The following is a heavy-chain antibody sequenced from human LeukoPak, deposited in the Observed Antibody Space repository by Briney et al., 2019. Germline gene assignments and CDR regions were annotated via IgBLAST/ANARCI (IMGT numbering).Heavy chain of an antibody. J-gene: IGHJ4*02. D-gene: IGHD4-23*01. V-gene: IGHV1-69*13. CDR3: ARDLYHDYGGNSGDY. Sequence: GASVKVSCKASGGTFSSYAISWVRQAPGQGLEWMGGIIPIFGTANYAQKFQGRVTITADESTSTAYMELSSLGSEDTAVYYCARDLYHDYGGNSGDYWGQGTLVTVSS. CDR2: IIPIFGTA. CDR1: GGTFSSYA.